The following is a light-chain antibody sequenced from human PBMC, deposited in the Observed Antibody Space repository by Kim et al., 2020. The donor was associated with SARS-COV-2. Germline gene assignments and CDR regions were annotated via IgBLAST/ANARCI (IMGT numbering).Light chain of an antibody. CDR2: RND. Sequence: RPATLTCTANNNDVGDQGVAWLQPRRSNPPKLLSYRNDNRPSGISERFSASRSGNTASLTITGLQPGDEAGYYCSAWNFTISAWVFGGGTQLTVL. CDR1: NNDVGDQG. J-gene: IGLJ3*02. CDR3: SAWNFTISAWV. V-gene: IGLV10-54*01.